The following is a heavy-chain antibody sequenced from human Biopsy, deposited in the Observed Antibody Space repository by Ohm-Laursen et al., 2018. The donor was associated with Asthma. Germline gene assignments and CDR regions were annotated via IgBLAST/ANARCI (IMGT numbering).Heavy chain of an antibody. CDR2: ISWNSATI. Sequence: LSLTCAASGFKFDEYTMHWVRQAPGKGLEWVSGISWNSATIGYADSVEGRFTISRDNAKNSVFLHMDSLRPEDTAFYYCAKVRSDWVITESFDYWGQGVLITVSS. V-gene: IGHV3-9*01. CDR1: GFKFDEYT. CDR3: AKVRSDWVITESFDY. D-gene: IGHD3-22*01. J-gene: IGHJ4*02.